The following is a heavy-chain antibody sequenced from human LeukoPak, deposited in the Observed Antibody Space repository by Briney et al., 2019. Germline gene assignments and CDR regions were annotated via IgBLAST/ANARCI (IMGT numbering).Heavy chain of an antibody. CDR1: GYTFTSYG. CDR2: ISAYNDNT. D-gene: IGHD2-21*02. J-gene: IGHJ5*02. V-gene: IGHV1-18*01. CDR3: ARSVNRHIVVVTATLRVDWFDP. Sequence: ASVKVSCKASGYTFTSYGISWVRQAPGQGLEWMGWISAYNDNTNYAQKLQGRVTMTTDTSTSTAYMALRSLRSDDTAAYYCARSVNRHIVVVTATLRVDWFDPWGQGTLVTVYS.